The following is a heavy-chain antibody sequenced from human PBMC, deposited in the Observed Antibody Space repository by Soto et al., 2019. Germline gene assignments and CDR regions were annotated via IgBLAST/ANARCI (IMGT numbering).Heavy chain of an antibody. V-gene: IGHV4-31*03. Sequence: PSETLSRTCTVSGGSTNSGGYFWTWVRQHPWKCLEWIGYMYKSGTTYYTSSLKSRVNISGATSTNQFSLRLSSVTAADTAVYYSARAKQRSFLAHWGQGTLVPV. CDR1: GGSTNSGGYF. CDR3: ARAKQRSFLAH. CDR2: MYKSGTT. J-gene: IGHJ4*02. D-gene: IGHD1-26*01.